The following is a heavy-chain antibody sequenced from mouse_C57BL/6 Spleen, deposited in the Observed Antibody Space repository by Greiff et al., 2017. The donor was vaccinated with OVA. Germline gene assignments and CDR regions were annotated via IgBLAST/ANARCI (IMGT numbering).Heavy chain of an antibody. Sequence: VQLQQSGPELVKPGASVKISCKASGYTFTDYYMNWVKQSHGKSLEWIGDINPNNGGTSYNQKFKGKATLTVDKSSSTAYMELRSLTSEDSAVYYCARPLDYYGSSYFDYWGQGTTLTVSS. CDR2: INPNNGGT. CDR3: ARPLDYYGSSYFDY. D-gene: IGHD1-1*01. CDR1: GYTFTDYY. J-gene: IGHJ2*01. V-gene: IGHV1-26*01.